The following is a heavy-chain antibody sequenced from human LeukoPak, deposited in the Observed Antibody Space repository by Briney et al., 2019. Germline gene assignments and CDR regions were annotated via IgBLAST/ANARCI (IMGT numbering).Heavy chain of an antibody. V-gene: IGHV3-53*01. CDR1: GFTVSSNY. D-gene: IGHD5-18*01. Sequence: GGSLRLSCAASGFTVSSNYMSWVRQAPGKGLEWVSEIYSDGSTYYAASVKGRFSISRDNSKNTVYLQMSSLRGDDTAVYYCASRDTANRVAFKIWGQGTMFT. CDR2: IYSDGST. J-gene: IGHJ3*02. CDR3: ASRDTANRVAFKI.